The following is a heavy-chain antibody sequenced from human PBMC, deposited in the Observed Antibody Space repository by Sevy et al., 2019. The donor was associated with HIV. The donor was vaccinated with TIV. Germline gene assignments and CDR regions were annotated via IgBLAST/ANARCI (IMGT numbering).Heavy chain of an antibody. CDR1: GFTVSSNY. Sequence: GGSLRLSCAASGFTVSSNYMSWVRQAPGKGLEWVSVIYSDGGTYYEDSVKGGFTISRDSSKNTLYLQMNTLKAEDTAVYYCARDQNYYGSGSYDYWGQGTLVTVSS. CDR3: ARDQNYYGSGSYDY. CDR2: IYSDGGT. J-gene: IGHJ4*02. D-gene: IGHD3-10*01. V-gene: IGHV3-53*01.